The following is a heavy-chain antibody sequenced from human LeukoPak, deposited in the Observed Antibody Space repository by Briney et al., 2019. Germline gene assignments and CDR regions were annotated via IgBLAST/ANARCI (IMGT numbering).Heavy chain of an antibody. Sequence: SVKISCKASGGTFSSYAISWVRQAPGQGLEWMGRIIPTFGTANYAQKFQGRVTITTDESTSTAYMELSSLRSEDTAVYYCARDRGRATVTTIFSSDNWFDPWGQGTLVTVSS. D-gene: IGHD4-11*01. CDR1: GGTFSSYA. J-gene: IGHJ5*02. V-gene: IGHV1-69*05. CDR3: ARDRGRATVTTIFSSDNWFDP. CDR2: IIPTFGTA.